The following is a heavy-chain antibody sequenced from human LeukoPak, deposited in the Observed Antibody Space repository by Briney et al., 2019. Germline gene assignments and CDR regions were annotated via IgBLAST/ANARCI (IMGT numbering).Heavy chain of an antibody. CDR1: GYSFTSYW. J-gene: IGHJ4*02. Sequence: GESLKISCKGSGYSFTSYWIGWVRQMPGRGLEWMGIIYPGDSDTRYSPSFQGQVTISADRSISTAYLQWSSLKASDTAMYYCALISVTTGWYYFDYWGQGTLVTVSS. CDR2: IYPGDSDT. D-gene: IGHD4-17*01. V-gene: IGHV5-51*01. CDR3: ALISVTTGWYYFDY.